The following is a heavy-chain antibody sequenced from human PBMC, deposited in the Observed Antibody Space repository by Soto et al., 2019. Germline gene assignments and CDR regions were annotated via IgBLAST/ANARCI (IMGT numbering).Heavy chain of an antibody. CDR2: IWYDGSNK. CDR1: GFTFSSYG. D-gene: IGHD6-19*01. Sequence: GGSLRLSCAASGFTFSSYGMHWVRQAPGKGLEWVAVIWYDGSNKYYADSVKGRFTISRDNSKNTLYLQMNSLRAEDTAVYYCARDASIAVAGTCDYWGQGTLVTVSS. V-gene: IGHV3-33*01. CDR3: ARDASIAVAGTCDY. J-gene: IGHJ4*02.